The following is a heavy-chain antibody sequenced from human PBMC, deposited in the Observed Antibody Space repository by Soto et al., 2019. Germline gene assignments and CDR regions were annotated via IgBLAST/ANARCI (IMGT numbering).Heavy chain of an antibody. CDR2: IIPIFGTA. D-gene: IGHD2-2*01. Sequence: SVKVSCKASGGTFSSYAISWVRQAPGQGLEWMGGIIPIFGTANYAQKFQGRVTITADESTSTAYMELSSLRSEDTAVYYCAREAVPATAMKYYFDYWGQGTLVTVSS. J-gene: IGHJ4*02. CDR1: GGTFSSYA. V-gene: IGHV1-69*13. CDR3: AREAVPATAMKYYFDY.